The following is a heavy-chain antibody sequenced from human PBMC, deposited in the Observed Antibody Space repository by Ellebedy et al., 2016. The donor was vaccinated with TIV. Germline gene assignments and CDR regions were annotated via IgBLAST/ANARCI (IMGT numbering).Heavy chain of an antibody. V-gene: IGHV3-7*01. Sequence: GESLKISCAASGFSFSSYWMSWVRQVPGKGLEWVANIRQDGSEKYYVDSVKGRFTISRDNAKNSLFLQMNSLRAEDTAVYYCATDGSYGDYLSPAHASVMWGQGTLVSVSS. CDR1: GFSFSSYW. CDR2: IRQDGSEK. J-gene: IGHJ3*02. CDR3: ATDGSYGDYLSPAHASVM. D-gene: IGHD4-17*01.